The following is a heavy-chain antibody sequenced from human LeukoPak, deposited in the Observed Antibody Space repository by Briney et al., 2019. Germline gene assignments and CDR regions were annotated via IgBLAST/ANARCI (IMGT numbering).Heavy chain of an antibody. J-gene: IGHJ4*02. Sequence: ASVKVSCKASGYTFTIYYMHWVRQAPGQGLEWMGWINPNSGATSYAQRFQGRVTMTRDTSISTAYMELSGLTSDDTAVYYGARNPPYCTSTSCYNDYWGQGTLVTVSS. CDR2: INPNSGAT. D-gene: IGHD2-2*02. V-gene: IGHV1-2*02. CDR1: GYTFTIYY. CDR3: ARNPPYCTSTSCYNDY.